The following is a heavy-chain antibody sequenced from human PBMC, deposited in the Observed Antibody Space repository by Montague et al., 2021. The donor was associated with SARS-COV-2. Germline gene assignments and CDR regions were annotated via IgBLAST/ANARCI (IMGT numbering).Heavy chain of an antibody. V-gene: IGHV4-59*01. CDR2: VNYSGNT. Sequence: SETLSLTCTVSGGSISSNIGCWIRLPPAKGLDFIGYVNYSGNTNTYPSLKRRVTISVDASKSQIPLTLSVVTAAATAVYYCAGLQGDGSLYGMDVWGQGTTVTVSS. J-gene: IGHJ6*02. CDR3: AGLQGDGSLYGMDV. CDR1: GGSISSNI. D-gene: IGHD5-24*01.